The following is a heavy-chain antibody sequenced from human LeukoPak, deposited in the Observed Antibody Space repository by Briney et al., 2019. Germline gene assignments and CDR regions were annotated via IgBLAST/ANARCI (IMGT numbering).Heavy chain of an antibody. V-gene: IGHV3-23*01. D-gene: IGHD2-15*01. Sequence: GGSLRLSCAASGFTFSSYAMSWVCQAPGGGLEWVSAISGSGDTTYHADSVKGRFTISRDNSENRLSLQMDSLRAEDTAVYFCAKDTTAWWYHRAYMDVWGKGTTVTVSS. CDR2: ISGSGDTT. J-gene: IGHJ6*03. CDR3: AKDTTAWWYHRAYMDV. CDR1: GFTFSSYA.